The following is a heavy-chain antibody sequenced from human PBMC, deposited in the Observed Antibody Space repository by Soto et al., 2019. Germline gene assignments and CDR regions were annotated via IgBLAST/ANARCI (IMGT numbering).Heavy chain of an antibody. D-gene: IGHD6-19*01. CDR1: GVSISSSIYY. J-gene: IGHJ3*02. CDR2: IYYSGST. Sequence: SETLSLTWTVSGVSISSSIYYGGWIRQPPGKGLEWIGSIYYSGSTYYNPSLKSRVTISVDTSKNQFSLKLSSVTAADTAVYYCASPRIAVAGIWDAFDIWGQGTMVTVSS. V-gene: IGHV4-39*01. CDR3: ASPRIAVAGIWDAFDI.